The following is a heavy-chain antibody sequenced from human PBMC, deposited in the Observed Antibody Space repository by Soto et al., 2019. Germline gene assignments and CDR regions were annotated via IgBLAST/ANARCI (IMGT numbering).Heavy chain of an antibody. CDR2: IYWDDSK. CDR1: GFSLSTSGVG. V-gene: IGHV2-5*02. D-gene: IGHD3-9*01. Sequence: QITLKESGPTLVRPTQTLTLTCAFSGFSLSTSGVGVGWIRQPPGKALEWLAVIYWDDSKHYSPSLRSRLTIRKDTSKNQVVLTMTNMDPMDTGTYYCAHKGPEDWPLDYWGQGTLVTVSS. CDR3: AHKGPEDWPLDY. J-gene: IGHJ4*02.